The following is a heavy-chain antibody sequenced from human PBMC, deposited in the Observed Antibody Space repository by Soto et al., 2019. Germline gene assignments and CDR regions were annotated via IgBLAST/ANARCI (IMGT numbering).Heavy chain of an antibody. V-gene: IGHV4-31*03. Sequence: PSETLSLTCTVSGGSISIGGYYLSWIRQHPGKGLEWIGYIYYSGSTYYNPSLKSRVTISVDTSKNQFSLKLSSVTAAETAVYYCARGVVAVNRALDYWGQGTLVTVSS. CDR2: IYYSGST. D-gene: IGHD2-15*01. CDR3: ARGVVAVNRALDY. CDR1: GGSISIGGYY. J-gene: IGHJ4*02.